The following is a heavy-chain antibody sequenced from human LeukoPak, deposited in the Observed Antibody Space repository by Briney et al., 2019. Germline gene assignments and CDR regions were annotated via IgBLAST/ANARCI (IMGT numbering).Heavy chain of an antibody. D-gene: IGHD6-19*01. V-gene: IGHV3-30*03. CDR1: GFTVSNEN. CDR2: ISYDGSNK. Sequence: GGSLRLSCAASGFTVSNENINWVRQAPGKGLEWVAVISYDGSNKYYADSVKGRFTISRDNSKNTLYLQMNSLRAEDTAVYYCARGTPSSSGWLYYGMDVWGQGTTVTVSS. CDR3: ARGTPSSSGWLYYGMDV. J-gene: IGHJ6*02.